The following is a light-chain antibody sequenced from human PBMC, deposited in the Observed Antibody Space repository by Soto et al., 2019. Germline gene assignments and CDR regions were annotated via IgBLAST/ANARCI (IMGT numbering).Light chain of an antibody. CDR2: GAS. CDR1: QSISIN. Sequence: IVLTQSPGTLSVSPGDRVTLSCRASQSISINLAWYQHQPGQAPRLVIHGASTRATGIPARISGSGSGTEFTLTISSLKSEDFEVYYCQQFRNWPWTFGQGTKVDIK. V-gene: IGKV3D-15*01. J-gene: IGKJ1*01. CDR3: QQFRNWPWT.